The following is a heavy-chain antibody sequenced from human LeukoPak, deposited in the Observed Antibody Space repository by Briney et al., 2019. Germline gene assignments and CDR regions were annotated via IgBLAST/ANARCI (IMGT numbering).Heavy chain of an antibody. V-gene: IGHV3-30*02. Sequence: GGSLRLSCAASGFTFSSYGMHGVRQAPGKGLEWVALIRYDGSNKYYADSVKGRFTISRDNSKNTLYLQMNSLRAEDTSVYYCAKDFLGYCSSTSCYTLDYWGQGTLVTVSS. CDR3: AKDFLGYCSSTSCYTLDY. D-gene: IGHD2-2*02. CDR2: IRYDGSNK. CDR1: GFTFSSYG. J-gene: IGHJ4*02.